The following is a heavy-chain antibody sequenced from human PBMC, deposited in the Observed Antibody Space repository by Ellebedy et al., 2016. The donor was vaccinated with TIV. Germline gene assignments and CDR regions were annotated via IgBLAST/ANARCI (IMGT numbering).Heavy chain of an antibody. V-gene: IGHV3-23*01. CDR1: GFTFSSYA. CDR3: AREFCSGGTCLYYFDY. D-gene: IGHD2-15*01. J-gene: IGHJ4*02. Sequence: GGSLRLSCAASGFTFSSYAMSWVRQAPGKGLEWVSAISGSGGSTYYADSVKGRFTISRDNSKNTLYLQMGSLRAEDMAVYYCAREFCSGGTCLYYFDYWGQGTLVTVSS. CDR2: ISGSGGST.